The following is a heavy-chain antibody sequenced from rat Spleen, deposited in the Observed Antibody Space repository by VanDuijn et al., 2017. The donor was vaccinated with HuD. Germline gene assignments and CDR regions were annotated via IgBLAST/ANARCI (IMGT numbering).Heavy chain of an antibody. CDR3: ATRFYDGIFDY. Sequence: EVQLVESGGGLVQPGGSLKLSCAASGFTFSDYFMAWVRQAPTKGLEWVASISYDGGGTNFRDSLKGRFTISRDNAKSTLYLQMDSLRSEDTATYYCATRFYDGIFDYWGQGVMVTVSS. D-gene: IGHD1-12*02. CDR1: GFTFSDYF. CDR2: ISYDGGGT. V-gene: IGHV5-20*01. J-gene: IGHJ2*01.